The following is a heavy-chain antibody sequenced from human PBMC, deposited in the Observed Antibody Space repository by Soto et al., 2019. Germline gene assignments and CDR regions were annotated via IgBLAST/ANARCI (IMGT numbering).Heavy chain of an antibody. V-gene: IGHV4-4*07. CDR2: LYSSGST. Sequence: SETLSLTGTGSGDSTRDIYCSGIGKPAGRGLEFIGRLYSSGSTDYNPSLKSRVTMSVDRSNNQFSLKLTSVTAADTAVYYCVRDCSGGGCYSDYGMDVWGPGTTVTVS. J-gene: IGHJ6*01. CDR3: VRDCSGGGCYSDYGMDV. CDR1: GDSTRDIY. D-gene: IGHD2-15*01.